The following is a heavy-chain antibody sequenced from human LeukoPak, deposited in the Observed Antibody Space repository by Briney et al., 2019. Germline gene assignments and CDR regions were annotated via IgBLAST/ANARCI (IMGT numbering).Heavy chain of an antibody. CDR3: ARDRGYSYAKKSSEYYYMDV. CDR1: RGTFSSYA. V-gene: IGHV1-69*13. J-gene: IGHJ6*03. D-gene: IGHD5-18*01. CDR2: IIPIFGTT. Sequence: AVKVSCKASRGTFSSYAISWVRQAPGQGLEWMGGIIPIFGTTTYAQKLQGRVRITADESTSTDYMELSSLRSEDTAVYYCARDRGYSYAKKSSEYYYMDVWGKGTTVTMSS.